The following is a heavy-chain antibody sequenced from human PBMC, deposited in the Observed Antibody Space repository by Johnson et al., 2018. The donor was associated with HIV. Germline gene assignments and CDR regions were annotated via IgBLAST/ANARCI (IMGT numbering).Heavy chain of an antibody. CDR1: GFTFSSYA. CDR2: ISYDGSNK. J-gene: IGHJ3*02. CDR3: ARDRRLADAFDI. Sequence: QVQLVESGGGVVQPGRSLRLSCAASGFTFSSYAMHWVRQAPGKGLEGVAVISYDGSNKSYADSVKGRFTISRDNAKNTLYLQMNSLRAEDTAVYYCARDRRLADAFDIWGQVTMVTVSS. V-gene: IGHV3-30-3*01. D-gene: IGHD5-12*01.